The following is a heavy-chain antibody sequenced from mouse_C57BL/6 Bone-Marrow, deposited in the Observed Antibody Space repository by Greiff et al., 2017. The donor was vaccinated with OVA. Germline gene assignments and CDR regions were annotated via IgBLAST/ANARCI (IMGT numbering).Heavy chain of an antibody. CDR1: GYTFTSYW. J-gene: IGHJ3*01. CDR2: IYPGSGST. Sequence: QVQLQQPGAELVKPGASVKMSCKASGYTFTSYWITWVKQRPGQGLEWIGDIYPGSGSTNYNEKFKSKATLTVDTSSSTAYMQLSSLTSEDSAVYYCAREYLLRSSWFAYWGQGTLVTVSA. CDR3: AREYLLRSSWFAY. D-gene: IGHD1-1*01. V-gene: IGHV1-55*01.